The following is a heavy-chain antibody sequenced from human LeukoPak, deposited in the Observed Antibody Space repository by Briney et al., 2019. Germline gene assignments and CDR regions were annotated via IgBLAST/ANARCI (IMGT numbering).Heavy chain of an antibody. D-gene: IGHD3-3*01. CDR1: GGSFSGYY. J-gene: IGHJ5*02. V-gene: IGHV4-34*01. CDR2: INHSGST. Sequence: SETLSLTCAVYGGSFSGYYWSWIRQPPGKGLEWIGEINHSGSTNYNPSLKSRVTISVDTSENQFSLKLSSVTAADTAVYYCAVTYYDFWSGYPNWFDPWGQGTLVTVSS. CDR3: AVTYYDFWSGYPNWFDP.